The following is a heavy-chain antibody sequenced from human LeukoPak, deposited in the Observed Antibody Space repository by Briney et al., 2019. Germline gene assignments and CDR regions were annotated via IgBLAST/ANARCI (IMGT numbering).Heavy chain of an antibody. CDR3: ARVNYYDSSGYYYPYYFDY. CDR2: INSDGSST. CDR1: GFTFSSYW. V-gene: IGHV3-74*01. J-gene: IGHJ4*02. Sequence: PGGSLRLSCAASGFTFSSYWMHWVRQAPGKGLVWVSRINSDGSSTSYADSVKGRFTISRDNAKNTLYLQMNSLRAEDTAVYYCARVNYYDSSGYYYPYYFDYWGQGTLVTVSS. D-gene: IGHD3-22*01.